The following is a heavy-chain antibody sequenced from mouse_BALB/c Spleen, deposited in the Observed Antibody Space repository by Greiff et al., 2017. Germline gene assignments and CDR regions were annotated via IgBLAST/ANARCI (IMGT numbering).Heavy chain of an antibody. Sequence: LKQPGSELVRPGASVKLSCKASGYTFTSYWMHWVKQRPGQGLEWIGNIYPGSGSTNYDEKFKSKATLTVDTSSSTAYMQLSSLTSEDSAVYYCTRHGNYFDYWGQGTTLTVSS. CDR1: GYTFTSYW. D-gene: IGHD2-1*01. CDR2: IYPGSGST. CDR3: TRHGNYFDY. V-gene: IGHV1S22*01. J-gene: IGHJ2*01.